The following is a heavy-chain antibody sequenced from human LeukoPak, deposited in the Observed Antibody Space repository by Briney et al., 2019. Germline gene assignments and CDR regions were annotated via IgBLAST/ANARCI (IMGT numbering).Heavy chain of an antibody. Sequence: ASVKVSCKASGYTFTGYFIHWVRQAPGQGLEWMGWINPHSGGTNYAQKFQGRVTMTRDTSISTAYMELGSLRSDDTAVYYCARDGRGSRSSWFDPWGQGTLVIVSS. J-gene: IGHJ5*02. D-gene: IGHD3-10*01. CDR1: GYTFTGYF. CDR2: INPHSGGT. V-gene: IGHV1-2*02. CDR3: ARDGRGSRSSWFDP.